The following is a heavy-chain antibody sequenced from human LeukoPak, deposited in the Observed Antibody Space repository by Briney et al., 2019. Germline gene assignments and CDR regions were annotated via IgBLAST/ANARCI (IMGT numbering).Heavy chain of an antibody. CDR2: INSDGSST. V-gene: IGHV3-74*01. D-gene: IGHD5-12*01. Sequence: GGSLRLSCAASGFTFSSYWMHWVRQAPGKGLVWVSRINSDGSSTSYADSVKGRFTISRDNSKNTLYLQMNSLRAEDTAVYYCAKDLDIVATYSYYYGMDVWGQGTTVTVSS. CDR3: AKDLDIVATYSYYYGMDV. CDR1: GFTFSSYW. J-gene: IGHJ6*02.